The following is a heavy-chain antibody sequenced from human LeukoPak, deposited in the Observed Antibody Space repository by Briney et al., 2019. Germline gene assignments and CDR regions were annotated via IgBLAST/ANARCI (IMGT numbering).Heavy chain of an antibody. CDR1: GFTFTNAW. Sequence: GGSLRLSCAASGFTFTNAWMIWVRQAPGKGLEWVGRIKSKGDGETTDYAEPVKGRFTMSRDDSKDTLYLQMNGLMVEDTAVYYCITDLGLTMIRGVIVSWGQGTLVTVSS. J-gene: IGHJ4*02. CDR3: ITDLGLTMIRGVIVS. D-gene: IGHD3-10*01. CDR2: IKSKGDGETT. V-gene: IGHV3-15*01.